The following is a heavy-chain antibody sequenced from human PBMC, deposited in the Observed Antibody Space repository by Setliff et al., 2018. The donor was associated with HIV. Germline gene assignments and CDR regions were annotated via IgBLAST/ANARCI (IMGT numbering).Heavy chain of an antibody. Sequence: GSLRLSCAASGFTFSSYGMHWVRQAPGKGLEWVAFIRYDGSNKYYADSVKGRFTISRDNSKNTLYLQMNSLRAEDTAVHYCAKDRYYDSSGSPFDYWGQGTLVTVSS. CDR1: GFTFSSYG. J-gene: IGHJ4*02. CDR2: IRYDGSNK. D-gene: IGHD3-22*01. V-gene: IGHV3-30*02. CDR3: AKDRYYDSSGSPFDY.